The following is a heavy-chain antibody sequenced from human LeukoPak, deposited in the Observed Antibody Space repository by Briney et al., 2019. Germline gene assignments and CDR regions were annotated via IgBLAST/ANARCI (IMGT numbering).Heavy chain of an antibody. V-gene: IGHV3-23*01. CDR3: ARDFRLGGTTGWIN. Sequence: GGSLRLSCEASGFTFGDYAMTWVRQTPGKGLEWVSGISAGGHDRNYADSVKGRFTISRDDSRGTVYLQMDSLRADDTGFYFCARDFRLGGTTGWINWGQGTLVIVSS. J-gene: IGHJ4*02. CDR2: ISAGGHDR. CDR1: GFTFGDYA. D-gene: IGHD1/OR15-1a*01.